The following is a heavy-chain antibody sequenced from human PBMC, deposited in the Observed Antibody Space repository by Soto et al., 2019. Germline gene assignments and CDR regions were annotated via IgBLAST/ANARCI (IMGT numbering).Heavy chain of an antibody. Sequence: PGGSLRLSCAASGFTFSSYGMHWVRQAPGKGLEWVAVISYDGSNKYYADSVKGRFTISRDNSKNTLYLQMNSLRAEDTAVYYCAKAGYYDSSGSSPYYYFDYWGQGTLVTVSS. CDR2: ISYDGSNK. CDR1: GFTFSSYG. CDR3: AKAGYYDSSGSSPYYYFDY. J-gene: IGHJ4*02. D-gene: IGHD3-22*01. V-gene: IGHV3-30*18.